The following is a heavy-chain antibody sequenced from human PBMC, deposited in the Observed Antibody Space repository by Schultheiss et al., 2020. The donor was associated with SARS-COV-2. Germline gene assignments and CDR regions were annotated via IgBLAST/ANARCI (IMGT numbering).Heavy chain of an antibody. CDR3: LSLLVAS. Sequence: GESLKISCAASGFTFSSYSMDWVRQAPGKGLEWVAVISYDGSNKYYADSVKGRFTISRDNAKNTLYLQMNSLTADDTAVNYCLSLLVASWGQGALVTVSS. CDR2: ISYDGSNK. CDR1: GFTFSSYS. D-gene: IGHD2/OR15-2a*01. V-gene: IGHV3-30*03. J-gene: IGHJ4*02.